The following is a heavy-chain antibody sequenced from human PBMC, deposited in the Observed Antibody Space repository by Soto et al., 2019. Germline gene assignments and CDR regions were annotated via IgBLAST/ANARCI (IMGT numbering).Heavy chain of an antibody. D-gene: IGHD1-26*01. V-gene: IGHV5-10-1*01. CDR2: VDPTDSYT. CDR3: ARGGATGPDYYYPTDV. CDR1: GYSFTNYW. J-gene: IGHJ6*02. Sequence: PGESLKISCQGSGYSFTNYWISWVRQMPGKGLEWMGTVDPTDSYTDYSPSFQGHVTMSADKSITTAYLQWSSLKASDTAVYYCARGGATGPDYYYPTDVWGQGTTVTVSS.